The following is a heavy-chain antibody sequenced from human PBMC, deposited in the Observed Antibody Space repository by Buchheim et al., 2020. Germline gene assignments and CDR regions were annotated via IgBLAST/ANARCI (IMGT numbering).Heavy chain of an antibody. D-gene: IGHD6-13*01. CDR3: AKSSSWYSGSNNWFDP. V-gene: IGHV3-23*01. Sequence: EVQLLESGGGLVQPGGSLRLSCAASGFTFSSYAMSWVRQAPGKGLEWVSAISGSGGSTYYADSVKGRFTISRDNSKSTRYLQMNSLRAEDTAVYYCAKSSSWYSGSNNWFDPWGQGTL. J-gene: IGHJ5*02. CDR1: GFTFSSYA. CDR2: ISGSGGST.